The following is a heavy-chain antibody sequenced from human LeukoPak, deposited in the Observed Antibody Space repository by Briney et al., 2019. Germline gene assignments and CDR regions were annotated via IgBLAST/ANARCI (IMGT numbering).Heavy chain of an antibody. CDR2: INPSGGST. V-gene: IGHV1-46*01. Sequence: ASVKVSCKASGYTFTSYYMHWVRQAPGQGLEWMGIINPSGGSTSYAQKFQGRVTMTRDTSTSTVYMELSSLRSEDTAVYYCARDLAAAGTGLTYWFDPWGQGTLVTVSS. CDR3: ARDLAAAGTGLTYWFDP. D-gene: IGHD6-13*01. CDR1: GYTFTSYY. J-gene: IGHJ5*02.